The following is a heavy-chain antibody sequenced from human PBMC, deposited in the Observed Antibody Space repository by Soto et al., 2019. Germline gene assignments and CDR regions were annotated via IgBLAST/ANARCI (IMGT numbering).Heavy chain of an antibody. V-gene: IGHV1-69*02. D-gene: IGHD3-10*01. CDR3: ARGAYGSGSYYHLRFDY. CDR2: IIPILGIA. Sequence: SVNLRWAECGGGLGVYTSGRWIMEPGKGLEWMGRIIPILGIANYAQKFQGRVTITADKSTSTAYMELSSLRSEDTAVYYCARGAYGSGSYYHLRFDYWGQGTLVTVSS. CDR1: GGGLGVYT. J-gene: IGHJ4*02.